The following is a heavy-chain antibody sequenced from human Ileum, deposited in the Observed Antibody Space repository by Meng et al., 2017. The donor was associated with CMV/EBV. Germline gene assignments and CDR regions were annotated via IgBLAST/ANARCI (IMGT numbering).Heavy chain of an antibody. CDR3: ARLKRRDGYKLYFDY. V-gene: IGHV4-34*12. D-gene: IGHD5-24*01. CDR2: ILHSGNT. CDR1: GGSFSGFY. J-gene: IGHJ4*02. Sequence: SEPLSLTCAVYGGSFSGFYWSWIRQSPGKGLEWIGEILHSGNTNYSPSLKSRATISEDTLKNQFLLKLTSVTAADTAVYYCARLKRRDGYKLYFDYWGQGTLVTVSS.